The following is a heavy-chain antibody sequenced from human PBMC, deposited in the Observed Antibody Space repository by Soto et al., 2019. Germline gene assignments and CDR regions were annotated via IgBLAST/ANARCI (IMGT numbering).Heavy chain of an antibody. CDR2: ISYDGSNK. J-gene: IGHJ4*01. CDR3: AKYGGSYSSSSEGYFDY. CDR1: GFTFSSYG. D-gene: IGHD6-6*01. V-gene: IGHV3-30*18. Sequence: PGGSLRLSCAASGFTFSSYGMHWVRQAPGKGLEWVAVISYDGSNKYYADSVKGRFTISRDNSKNTLYLQMNSLRAEDTAVYYCAKYGGSYSSSSEGYFDYWGHGTLVTVSS.